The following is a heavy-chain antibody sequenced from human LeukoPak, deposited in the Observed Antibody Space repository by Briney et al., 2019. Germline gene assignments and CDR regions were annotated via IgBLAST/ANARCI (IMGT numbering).Heavy chain of an antibody. CDR1: GGSISSYY. J-gene: IGHJ3*02. V-gene: IGHV4-59*01. D-gene: IGHD1-26*01. Sequence: SETLSLTCTVSGGSISSYYWSWIRQPPGKGLEWIGYIYYSGSTNYNPSLKSRVTISVDTSKNQFSLKLSSVTAADTAVYYCARSRGGATHSAFDIWGQGTMVTVSS. CDR3: ARSRGGATHSAFDI. CDR2: IYYSGST.